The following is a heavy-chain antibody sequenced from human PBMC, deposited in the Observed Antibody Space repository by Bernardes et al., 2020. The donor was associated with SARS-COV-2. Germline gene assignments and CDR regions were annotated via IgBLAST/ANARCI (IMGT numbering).Heavy chain of an antibody. CDR2: ITPFNGNT. D-gene: IGHD2-8*01. CDR3: ATGYCPNGVCRDNYGMAV. J-gene: IGHJ6*02. CDR1: GYAFTYRF. V-gene: IGHV1-45*02. Sequence: SVKASRQASGYAFTYRFLYWVRQAPGQAPEWMGCITPFNGNTNNAQKFQDRVTITRDRSTSTAYMELSSLRSEDTAMYYCATGYCPNGVCRDNYGMAVWGHETTVTVSS.